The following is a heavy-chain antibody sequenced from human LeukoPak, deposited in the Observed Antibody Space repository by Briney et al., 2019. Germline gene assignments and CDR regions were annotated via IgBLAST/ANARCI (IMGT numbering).Heavy chain of an antibody. Sequence: ASVKVSCKASGYTFTSYYMHWVRQAPGQGPEWMGIINPSGGSTSYAQKFQGRVTMTRDTSTSTVYMELSSLRSEDTAVYYCAREKGRYYDSSGYPYAFDIWGQGTMVTVSS. CDR2: INPSGGST. CDR3: AREKGRYYDSSGYPYAFDI. V-gene: IGHV1-46*01. CDR1: GYTFTSYY. D-gene: IGHD3-22*01. J-gene: IGHJ3*02.